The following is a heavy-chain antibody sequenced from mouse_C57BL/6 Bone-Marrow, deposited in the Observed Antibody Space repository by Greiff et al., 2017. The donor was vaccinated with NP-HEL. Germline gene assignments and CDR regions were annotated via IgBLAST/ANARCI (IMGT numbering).Heavy chain of an antibody. CDR3: ARGNWEGVSWFAY. D-gene: IGHD4-1*02. Sequence: EVQLQESVAELVRPGASVKLSCTASGFNIKNTYMHWVKQRPEQGLEWIGRIDPANGNTKYAPKFQGKATITADTSSNTAYLQLSSLTSEDTAIYYCARGNWEGVSWFAYWGQGTLVTVSA. J-gene: IGHJ3*01. CDR2: IDPANGNT. CDR1: GFNIKNTY. V-gene: IGHV14-3*01.